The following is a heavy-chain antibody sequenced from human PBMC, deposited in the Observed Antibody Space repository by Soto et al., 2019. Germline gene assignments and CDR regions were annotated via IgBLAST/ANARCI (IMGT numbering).Heavy chain of an antibody. Sequence: PSETLSLTCSVSGGSINNYEYYWTWIRQPPGEGLEWIGHIYYTGSTSYNPSLKSRVTISLDTSKNQFSLKVNSVSAADTAVYYCARARSNALVFFDSWGQGPMVTDYS. CDR3: ARARSNALVFFDS. D-gene: IGHD6-6*01. CDR1: GGSINNYEYY. CDR2: IYYTGST. V-gene: IGHV4-30-4*01. J-gene: IGHJ5*01.